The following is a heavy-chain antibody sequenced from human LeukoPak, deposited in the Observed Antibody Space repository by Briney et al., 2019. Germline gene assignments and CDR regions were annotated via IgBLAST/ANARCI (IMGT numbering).Heavy chain of an antibody. Sequence: SETLSLTCAVYGGSFSGYYWSWIRQPPGKGLEWIGEINHSGSTNYNPSLKSRVTMSIDTSKNQFSLNLRSVTAADSAVYYCARGGVTVIVVAIWGQRTLVTVSS. D-gene: IGHD3-22*01. J-gene: IGHJ4*02. CDR3: ARGGVTVIVVAI. V-gene: IGHV4-34*01. CDR2: INHSGST. CDR1: GGSFSGYY.